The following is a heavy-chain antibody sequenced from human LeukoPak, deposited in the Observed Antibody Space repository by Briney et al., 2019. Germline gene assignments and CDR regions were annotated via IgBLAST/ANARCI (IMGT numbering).Heavy chain of an antibody. J-gene: IGHJ4*02. CDR3: ARDTYYYDSSGYYLTVPLDY. V-gene: IGHV3-21*01. CDR2: ISSSSSYI. CDR1: GFTFSSYS. D-gene: IGHD3-22*01. Sequence: GGSLRLSCAASGFTFSSYSMNWVRQAPGKGLEWVSSISSSSSYIYYADSVKGRFTISRDNAKNSLYLQMNSLGAEDTAVYYCARDTYYYDSSGYYLTVPLDYWGQGTLVTVSS.